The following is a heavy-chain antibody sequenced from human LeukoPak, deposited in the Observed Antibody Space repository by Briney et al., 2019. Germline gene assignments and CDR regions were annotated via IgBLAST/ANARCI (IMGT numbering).Heavy chain of an antibody. J-gene: IGHJ5*02. D-gene: IGHD6-13*01. V-gene: IGHV4-34*01. Sequence: PSETLSLTCAVYGGSFSGYYWSWIRQPPGKGLEWIGEINHSGSTNYNPSLKSRVTISVDTSKIQFSLKLSSVTAADTAVYYCARGRPSIAAAARRWFDPWGQGTLVTVSS. CDR3: ARGRPSIAAAARRWFDP. CDR2: INHSGST. CDR1: GGSFSGYY.